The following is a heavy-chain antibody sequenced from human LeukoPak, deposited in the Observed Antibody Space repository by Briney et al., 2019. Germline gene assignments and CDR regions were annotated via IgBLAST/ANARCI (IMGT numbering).Heavy chain of an antibody. Sequence: GGSLRLSCAASGFTFSNYAMSWVRQAPGKGLEWVSAFSGSGGNTYYTDSVKGRFTISRDNSKSRLYLQMNSLRAEDTAIYYCAKKRVLVVPAADFDYWGQGTLVTVSS. CDR3: AKKRVLVVPAADFDY. J-gene: IGHJ4*02. CDR1: GFTFSNYA. V-gene: IGHV3-23*01. CDR2: FSGSGGNT. D-gene: IGHD2-2*01.